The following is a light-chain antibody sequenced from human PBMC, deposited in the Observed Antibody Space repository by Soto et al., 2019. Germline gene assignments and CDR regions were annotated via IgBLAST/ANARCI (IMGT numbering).Light chain of an antibody. CDR3: SSYTSSNTLV. CDR1: SSDVGAYNY. J-gene: IGLJ2*01. Sequence: QSALTQPASVSGSPGQSITISCTGTSSDVGAYNYVSWYQQHPGKAPKLMIFEVSDRPSGVSNRFSGSKSGNTASLTISGLQAEDEADYYCSSYTSSNTLVFGGGNQLTVL. CDR2: EVS. V-gene: IGLV2-14*01.